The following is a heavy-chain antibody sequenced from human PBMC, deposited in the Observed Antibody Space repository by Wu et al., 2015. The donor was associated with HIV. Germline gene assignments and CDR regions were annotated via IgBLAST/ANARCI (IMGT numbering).Heavy chain of an antibody. Sequence: QVQLVQSGAEVKKSGASLKVSCKASGYAFKTYGISWLRQAPGQGLEWMGWISGYNGNTNYAQKIQDRLIMTTDTSTSTAYMELTSLRSDDTAIYYCARVGLRAARNNWFDPWGQGTLVTVSS. CDR1: GYAFKTYG. CDR2: ISGYNGNT. D-gene: IGHD6-6*01. J-gene: IGHJ5*02. CDR3: ARVGLRAARNNWFDP. V-gene: IGHV1-18*01.